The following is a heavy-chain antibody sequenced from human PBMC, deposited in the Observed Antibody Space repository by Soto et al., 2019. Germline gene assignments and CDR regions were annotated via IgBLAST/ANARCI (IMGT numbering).Heavy chain of an antibody. CDR3: ATPTGDCSGGSCYLGSDY. CDR1: GFTVSSNY. V-gene: IGHV3-66*01. CDR2: IYSGGST. J-gene: IGHJ4*02. Sequence: PGGSLRLSCAASGFTVSSNYMSWVRQAPGKGLEWVSVIYSGGSTYYADSAKGRFTISRDNSKNTLYLQMNSLRAEDTAVYYCATPTGDCSGGSCYLGSDYWGQGTLVTVSS. D-gene: IGHD2-15*01.